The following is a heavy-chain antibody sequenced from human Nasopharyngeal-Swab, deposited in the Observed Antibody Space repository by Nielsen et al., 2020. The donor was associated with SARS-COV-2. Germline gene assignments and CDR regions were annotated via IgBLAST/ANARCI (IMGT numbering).Heavy chain of an antibody. CDR2: ISGSGGST. V-gene: IGHV3-23*01. J-gene: IGHJ6*02. CDR1: GFTFSTYA. CDR3: AKDGWHYYDSSGYPRRPPSGGMDV. Sequence: GESLKISCEASGFTFSTYAMSWVRQAPGKGLEWVSAISGSGGSTYYADSVKGRFTISRDNSKNTLYLQMNSLRAEDTAVYYCAKDGWHYYDSSGYPRRPPSGGMDVWGQGTTVTVSS. D-gene: IGHD3-22*01.